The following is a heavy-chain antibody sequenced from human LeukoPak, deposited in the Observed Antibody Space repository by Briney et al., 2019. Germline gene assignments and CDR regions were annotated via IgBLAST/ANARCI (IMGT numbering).Heavy chain of an antibody. J-gene: IGHJ5*02. CDR2: ISGSGGST. Sequence: GGPLRLSCAASGFTFSSYAMSWVRQAPGKGLEWVSAISGSGGSTYYADSAKGRFTISRDNSKNTLYLQMNSLRAEDTAVYYCAKDGERYGSGSINWFGPWGQGTLVTVSS. CDR3: AKDGERYGSGSINWFGP. CDR1: GFTFSSYA. V-gene: IGHV3-23*01. D-gene: IGHD3-10*01.